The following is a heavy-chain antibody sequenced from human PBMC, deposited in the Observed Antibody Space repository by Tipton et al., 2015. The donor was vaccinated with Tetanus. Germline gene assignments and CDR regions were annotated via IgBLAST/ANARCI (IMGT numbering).Heavy chain of an antibody. CDR2: IYYSGDT. CDR1: GGSINSGGYF. CDR3: ARDRRDFAYDSRGFYSPLYYFDN. Sequence: GLVKPSQTLSLTCSVSGGSINSGGYFWNWIRQQPGKGPEWIGYIYYSGDTFYNPSLMSRVTLSLDTARGQFSLKLTSVTAADAAVYFCARDRRDFAYDSRGFYSPLYYFDNWGRGLRVTVSS. J-gene: IGHJ4*02. D-gene: IGHD3-22*01. V-gene: IGHV4-30-4*08.